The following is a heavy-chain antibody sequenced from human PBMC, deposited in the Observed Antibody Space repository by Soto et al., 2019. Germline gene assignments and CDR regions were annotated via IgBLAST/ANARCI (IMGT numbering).Heavy chain of an antibody. CDR1: GYTFTSYY. CDR2: INPSGGST. J-gene: IGHJ4*02. D-gene: IGHD2-15*01. V-gene: IGHV1-46*01. CDR3: ARVGAPYCSGGSCYFGY. Sequence: ASVKVSCKASGYTFTSYYMHWVRQAPGQGLEWMGIINPSGGSTSYAQKFQGRVTMTRDTSTSTVYMELSSLRSEDTAVYYCARVGAPYCSGGSCYFGYWGQGTLVTVSS.